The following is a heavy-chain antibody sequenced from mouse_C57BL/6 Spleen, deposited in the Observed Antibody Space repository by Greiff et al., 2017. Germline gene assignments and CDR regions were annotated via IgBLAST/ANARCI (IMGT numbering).Heavy chain of an antibody. CDR2: INPSSGYT. Sequence: VQLQQSGAELARPGASVKMSCKASGYTFTSYTMHWVKQRPGQGLEWIGYINPSSGYTKYNQKFKDKATLTADKSSSTAYMQLSSLTSEDSAVXYCARSGGSAGWYFDVWGTGTTVTVSS. D-gene: IGHD1-1*01. CDR3: ARSGGSAGWYFDV. CDR1: GYTFTSYT. V-gene: IGHV1-4*01. J-gene: IGHJ1*03.